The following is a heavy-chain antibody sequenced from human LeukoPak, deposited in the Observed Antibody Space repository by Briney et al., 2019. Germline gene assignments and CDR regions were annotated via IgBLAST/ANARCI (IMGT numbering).Heavy chain of an antibody. CDR2: ISGSAGST. CDR3: ARDGEPRYWGSGYYYGMDV. J-gene: IGHJ6*02. V-gene: IGHV3-23*01. CDR1: GFNFGTYA. D-gene: IGHD7-27*01. Sequence: GGSLRLSCAASGFNFGTYAMNWVRQAPGKGLEWVSSISGSAGSTYYADSVKGRFTISRDNSKNTLSLQMNSLRADDTAVYYCARDGEPRYWGSGYYYGMDVWGQGTTVTVSS.